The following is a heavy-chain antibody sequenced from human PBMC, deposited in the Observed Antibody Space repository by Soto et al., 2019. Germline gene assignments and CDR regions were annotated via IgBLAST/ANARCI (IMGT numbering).Heavy chain of an antibody. D-gene: IGHD6-19*01. Sequence: QITLKESGPPLVKPTQTLTLTCTFSGFSLSTTRVGVGWIRQPPGKALECRALIYWEDDKRYSPFLKSRLTIPKDTSKNQVVLTMTYMDPMDTGTYFCAHTLVAGIGYYFDYWGQGTLVTVSS. J-gene: IGHJ4*02. CDR1: GFSLSTTRVG. V-gene: IGHV2-5*02. CDR3: AHTLVAGIGYYFDY. CDR2: IYWEDDK.